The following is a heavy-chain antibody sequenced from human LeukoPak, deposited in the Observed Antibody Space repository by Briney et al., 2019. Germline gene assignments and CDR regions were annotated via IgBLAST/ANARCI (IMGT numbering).Heavy chain of an antibody. CDR3: AAERSRILVYYYGMDV. J-gene: IGHJ6*02. Sequence: ASVKVSCKASGGTFSSYAISWVRQAPGQGLEWMGGIIPIFGTANYAQKFQGRVTITADESTSTAYMELSSLRSEDTAVYYCAAERSRILVYYYGMDVWGQGTTVTVSS. V-gene: IGHV1-69*01. D-gene: IGHD3-9*01. CDR1: GGTFSSYA. CDR2: IIPIFGTA.